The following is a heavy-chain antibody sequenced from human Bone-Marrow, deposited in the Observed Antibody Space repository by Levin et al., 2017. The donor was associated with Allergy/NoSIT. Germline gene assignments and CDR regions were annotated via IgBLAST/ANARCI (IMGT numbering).Heavy chain of an antibody. CDR1: GGSISSYY. CDR3: ARWYCSGGSCPFDY. V-gene: IGHV4-59*08. CDR2: IYYSGST. D-gene: IGHD2-15*01. Sequence: PSETLSLTCTVSGGSISSYYWSWIRQPPGKGLEWIGYIYYSGSTNYNPSLKSRVTISVDTSKNQFSLKLSSVTAADTAVYYCARWYCSGGSCPFDYWGQGTLVTVSS. J-gene: IGHJ4*02.